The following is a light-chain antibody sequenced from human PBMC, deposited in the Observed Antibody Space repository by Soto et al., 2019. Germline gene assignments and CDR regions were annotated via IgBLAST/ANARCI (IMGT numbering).Light chain of an antibody. J-gene: IGKJ1*01. CDR2: DAS. V-gene: IGKV1-5*01. CDR3: QQYTNTNNPWM. CDR1: QSISSW. Sequence: DIQMTQSPSTLSASVGDRVTITCRASQSISSWLAWYQQKPGKAPKLLIYDASSLQSGVASRFSGSGSVTEFTLIISGLQPDDSATYYCQQYTNTNNPWMFGQGTKVDIK.